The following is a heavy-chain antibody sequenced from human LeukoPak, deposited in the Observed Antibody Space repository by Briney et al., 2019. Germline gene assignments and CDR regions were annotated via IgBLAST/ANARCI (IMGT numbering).Heavy chain of an antibody. J-gene: IGHJ4*02. Sequence: GGSLRLSCAASGFTFSSYAMHWVRQAPGKGLEWVAVISYDGSNKYYADAVKGRFTISRDNSKNTLYLQMNSLRAEDTAVYYCARQVAVAGDWGQGTLVTVSS. CDR2: ISYDGSNK. V-gene: IGHV3-30-3*01. CDR3: ARQVAVAGD. CDR1: GFTFSSYA. D-gene: IGHD6-19*01.